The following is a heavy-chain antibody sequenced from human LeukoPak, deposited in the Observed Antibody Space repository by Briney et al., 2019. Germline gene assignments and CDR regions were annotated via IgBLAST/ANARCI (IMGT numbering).Heavy chain of an antibody. D-gene: IGHD5-12*01. CDR3: ARVRYSGYDLAPFDY. J-gene: IGHJ4*02. V-gene: IGHV3-21*01. Sequence: GGSLRLSCATSGFTFSSYSMNWVRQAPGKGLEWVSSITSSTSYIYYADSVRGRFTISRDNAKNSLYLQMNSLRDEDTAVYYCARVRYSGYDLAPFDYWGQGALVTVSS. CDR2: ITSSTSYI. CDR1: GFTFSSYS.